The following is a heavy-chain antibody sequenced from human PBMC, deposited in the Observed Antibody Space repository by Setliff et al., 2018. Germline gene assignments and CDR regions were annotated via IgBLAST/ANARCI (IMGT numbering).Heavy chain of an antibody. D-gene: IGHD6-19*01. Sequence: PSETLSLTCTVSGGSISNYYWSWIRQPPGKRLEWIGEIIHSGSTNYNPSLKSRVTISMDTSKNQFSLKLNSVTAADMAVYYCAREQWLDPPGYYYMDVWAKGTTVTVSS. J-gene: IGHJ6*03. CDR3: AREQWLDPPGYYYMDV. CDR1: GGSISNYY. V-gene: IGHV4-34*12. CDR2: IIHSGST.